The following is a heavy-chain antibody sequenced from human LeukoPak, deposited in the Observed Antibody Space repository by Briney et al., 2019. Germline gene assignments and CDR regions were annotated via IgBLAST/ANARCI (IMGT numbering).Heavy chain of an antibody. CDR3: ARGRSYYDILTGYYGGAFDI. CDR2: IYHSGST. Sequence: SETLSLTCTVSGYSISSGYYWGWIRQPPGKGLEWIGSIYHSGSTYYNPSLKSRVTISVDTSKNQFSLKLSSVTAADTAVYYCARGRSYYDILTGYYGGAFDIWGQGTMVTVSS. J-gene: IGHJ3*02. D-gene: IGHD3-9*01. CDR1: GYSISSGYY. V-gene: IGHV4-38-2*02.